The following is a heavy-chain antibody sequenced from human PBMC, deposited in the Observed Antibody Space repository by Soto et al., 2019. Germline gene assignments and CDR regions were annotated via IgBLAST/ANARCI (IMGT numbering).Heavy chain of an antibody. CDR2: INPNSGGT. J-gene: IGHJ6*02. Sequence: ASVKVSCKASGYTFTGYYMHWVRQAPGQGLEWMGWINPNSGGTNYAQKFQGWVTMTGDTSISTAYMELSRLRSDDTAVYYCARSGNFYPRYYYYYGMDVWGQGTTVTVSS. CDR3: ARSGNFYPRYYYYYGMDV. CDR1: GYTFTGYY. D-gene: IGHD3-10*01. V-gene: IGHV1-2*04.